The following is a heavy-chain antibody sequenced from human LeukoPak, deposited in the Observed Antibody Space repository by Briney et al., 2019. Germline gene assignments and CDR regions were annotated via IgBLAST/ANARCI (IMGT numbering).Heavy chain of an antibody. CDR1: RFIFSSYA. J-gene: IGHJ4*02. D-gene: IGHD3-10*01. CDR3: VKPARGSGIQYGFDS. Sequence: GGSLRLSCSASRFIFSSYAMHCVRQAPGKRLEYVSAMSVITVRTFYADSLEGRFTISRDTSGNTLYLQMTSLRPEGTAVYYCVKPARGSGIQYGFDSWGQGTLVTVSS. V-gene: IGHV3-64D*06. CDR2: MSVITVRT.